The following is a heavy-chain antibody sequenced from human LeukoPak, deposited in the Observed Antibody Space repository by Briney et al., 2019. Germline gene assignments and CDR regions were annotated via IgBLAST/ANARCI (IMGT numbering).Heavy chain of an antibody. J-gene: IGHJ4*02. Sequence: GESLRLSCAASGFIFKKYWMNWVRQVPGKGLECLDNIKEDGSETYYADSVKGRFTISRDNPKNLLFLQINSLRVEDTAVYYCAKLLELVGTGPFDYWGQGTLVTVSS. CDR1: GFIFKKYW. D-gene: IGHD1-7*01. CDR2: IKEDGSET. V-gene: IGHV3-7*01. CDR3: AKLLELVGTGPFDY.